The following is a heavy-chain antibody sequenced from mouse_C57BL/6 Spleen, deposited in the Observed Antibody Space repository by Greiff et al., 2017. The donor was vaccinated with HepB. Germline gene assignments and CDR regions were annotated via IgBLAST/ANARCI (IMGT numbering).Heavy chain of an antibody. CDR3: ARRMGRYAMDY. CDR1: GYTFTSYW. J-gene: IGHJ4*01. V-gene: IGHV1-64*01. CDR2: IHPNSGST. Sequence: VKLQQPGAELVKPGASVKLSCKASGYTFTSYWMHWVKQRPGQGLEWIGMIHPNSGSTNYNEKFKSKATLTVDKSSSTAYMQLSSLTSEDSAVYYCARRMGRYAMDYWGQGTSVTVSS. D-gene: IGHD4-1*01.